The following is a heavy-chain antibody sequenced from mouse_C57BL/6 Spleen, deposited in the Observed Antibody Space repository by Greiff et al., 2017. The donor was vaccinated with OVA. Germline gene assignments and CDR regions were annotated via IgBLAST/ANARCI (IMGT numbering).Heavy chain of an antibody. V-gene: IGHV3-6*01. D-gene: IGHD2-3*01. CDR2: ISYDGSN. J-gene: IGHJ2*01. CDR1: GYSITSGYY. Sequence: EVQLQESGPGLVKPSQSLSLTCSVTGYSITSGYYWNWIRQFPGNKLEWMGYISYDGSNNYNPSLKNRISITRDTSKNQFFLKLNSVTTEDTATYYCAREWLLPFDYWGQGTTLTVSS. CDR3: AREWLLPFDY.